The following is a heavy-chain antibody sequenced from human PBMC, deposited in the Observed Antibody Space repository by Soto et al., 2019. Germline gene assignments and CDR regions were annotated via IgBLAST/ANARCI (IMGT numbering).Heavy chain of an antibody. J-gene: IGHJ4*02. D-gene: IGHD2-15*01. CDR2: ISSSSSTI. V-gene: IGHV3-48*01. CDR1: GLTFSSYS. Sequence: EVQLVESGGGLVQPGGSLRLSCAASGLTFSSYSMNWVRQAPGKGLEWVSYISSSSSTIYYADSVKGRFTISRDNAKNSLYLQMNSLRAEDTAVYYCARGGGCSGGSCSFDYWGQGTLVTVSS. CDR3: ARGGGCSGGSCSFDY.